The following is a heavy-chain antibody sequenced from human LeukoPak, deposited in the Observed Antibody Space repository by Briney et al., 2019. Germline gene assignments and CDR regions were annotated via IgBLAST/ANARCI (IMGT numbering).Heavy chain of an antibody. D-gene: IGHD6-13*01. CDR2: INPNSGGT. V-gene: IGHV1-2*02. Sequence: ASVKVSCKASGYTFTGYYMHWVRQAPGQGLEWMGWINPNSGGTNYAQKFQGRVTMTRDTSISTAYMELGRLRSDDTAVYYCASSSWSTPYSYYYYGMDVWGQGTTVTVSS. CDR1: GYTFTGYY. J-gene: IGHJ6*02. CDR3: ASSSWSTPYSYYYYGMDV.